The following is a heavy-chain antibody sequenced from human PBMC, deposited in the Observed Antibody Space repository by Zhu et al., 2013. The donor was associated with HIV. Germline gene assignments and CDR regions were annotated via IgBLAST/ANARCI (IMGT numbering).Heavy chain of an antibody. CDR2: IYYSGST. CDR1: WLRQQWWLL. D-gene: IGHD4-17*01. CDR3: ARVRDRYGDYAFDY. J-gene: IGHJ4*02. V-gene: IGHV4-61*08. Sequence: QVQAAGVGPRTGEAFGDPVPHLHCLSWLRQQWWLLLELDPAAPGKGLEWIGYIYYSGSTNYNPSLKSRVTISVDTSKNQFSLKLTSVTAADTAVYYCARVRDRYGDYAFDYWGQGTLVTVSS.